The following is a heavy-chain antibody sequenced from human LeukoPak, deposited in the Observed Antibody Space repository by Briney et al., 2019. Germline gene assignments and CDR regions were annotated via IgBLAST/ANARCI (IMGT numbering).Heavy chain of an antibody. J-gene: IGHJ4*02. CDR1: GYTFTSYY. Sequence: GASVKFSCKASGYTFTSYYIHWVRQAPGQGLEWMGVINPSGTSTNYAQKFQGRVTMTRDTSISTAYMELSRLRSDDTAVYYCARTGDDFWSGYYSGFDYWGQGTLVTVSS. D-gene: IGHD3-3*01. CDR2: INPSGTST. CDR3: ARTGDDFWSGYYSGFDY. V-gene: IGHV1-46*01.